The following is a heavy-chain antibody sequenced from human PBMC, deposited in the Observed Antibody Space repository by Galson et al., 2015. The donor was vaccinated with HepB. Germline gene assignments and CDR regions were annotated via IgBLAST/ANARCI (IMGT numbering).Heavy chain of an antibody. V-gene: IGHV1-69*13. J-gene: IGHJ6*03. Sequence: SVKVSCKASGGTFSSYAISWVRQAPGQGLEWTGGIIPIFGTANYAQKFQGRVTITADESTSTAYMELSSLRSEDTAVYYCARGGGADIVVVPAALRDNYYYYYMDVWGKGTTVTVSS. CDR2: IIPIFGTA. CDR1: GGTFSSYA. CDR3: ARGGGADIVVVPAALRDNYYYYYMDV. D-gene: IGHD2-2*01.